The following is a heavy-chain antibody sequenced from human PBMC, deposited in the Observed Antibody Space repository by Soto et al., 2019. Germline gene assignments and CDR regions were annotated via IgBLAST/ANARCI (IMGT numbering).Heavy chain of an antibody. CDR2: IYSSGST. J-gene: IGHJ4*02. D-gene: IGHD3-22*01. CDR1: GFTVSSND. Sequence: EVQLVESGGGLIQPGGSLTLSCAASGFTVSSNDMSWVRQAPGKGLEWVSLIYSSGSTHYADSVKGRFTISRDNSKNTLYLQMNSLRAEDTAVYYCARRPLNSNGAYWGQGTLVTGSS. V-gene: IGHV3-53*01. CDR3: ARRPLNSNGAY.